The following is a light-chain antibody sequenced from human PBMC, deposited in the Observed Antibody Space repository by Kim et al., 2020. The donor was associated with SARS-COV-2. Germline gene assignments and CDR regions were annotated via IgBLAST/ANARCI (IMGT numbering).Light chain of an antibody. Sequence: QSVLTQPPSVSAAPGQKVTISCSGSSTNIGNNYVSWYQQLPGTAPKLLIYDNNKRPSGIPDRFSGSKSGTSATLGITGLQTGDEADYYCGTCDSSLSSRVFGRGTQLTVL. V-gene: IGLV1-51*01. CDR2: DNN. J-gene: IGLJ3*02. CDR1: STNIGNNY. CDR3: GTCDSSLSSRV.